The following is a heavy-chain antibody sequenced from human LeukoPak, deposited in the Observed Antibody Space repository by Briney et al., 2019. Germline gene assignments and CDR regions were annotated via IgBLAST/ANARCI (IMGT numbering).Heavy chain of an antibody. V-gene: IGHV3-23*01. Sequence: VVSLRLSCAASGFTFSSYAMSWVRQAPGKGLEWVSAISGSGGSTYYADSVKGRFTISRDNSKNTLYLQMNSLRAEDTAVYYCAKDSGDSSRPRWFDPWGQGTMVTVSS. J-gene: IGHJ5*02. CDR3: AKDSGDSSRPRWFDP. CDR1: GFTFSSYA. D-gene: IGHD6-13*01. CDR2: ISGSGGST.